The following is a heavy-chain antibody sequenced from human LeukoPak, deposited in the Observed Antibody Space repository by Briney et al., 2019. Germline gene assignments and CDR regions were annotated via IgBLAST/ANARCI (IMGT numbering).Heavy chain of an antibody. CDR2: INPNSGGT. D-gene: IGHD1-26*01. V-gene: IGHV1-2*02. J-gene: IGHJ6*03. CDR3: ASSGQVPPKLLASSTYNMDV. CDR1: GYTFTGYY. Sequence: ASVKVSCKASGYTFTGYYMHWVRQAPGQGLEWMGWINPNSGGTNYAQKFQGRVTMTRDTSISTAYMELSRLRSDDTAVYYWASSGQVPPKLLASSTYNMDVWGKGTPFTAS.